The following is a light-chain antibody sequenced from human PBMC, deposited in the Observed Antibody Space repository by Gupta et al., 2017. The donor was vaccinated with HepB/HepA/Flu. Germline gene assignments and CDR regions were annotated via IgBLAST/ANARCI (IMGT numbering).Light chain of an antibody. Sequence: EIVLTQSPATLSLSPGERATLSCRASQSINNFLAWYQHKPGQAPRLLIYDATNRATGIPARFSGSGSGTDFTLTISSLEPEDFAVYYCQQRSNWPRGSFGQGTRLELK. CDR1: QSINNF. CDR3: QQRSNWPRGS. CDR2: DAT. J-gene: IGKJ2*04. V-gene: IGKV3-11*01.